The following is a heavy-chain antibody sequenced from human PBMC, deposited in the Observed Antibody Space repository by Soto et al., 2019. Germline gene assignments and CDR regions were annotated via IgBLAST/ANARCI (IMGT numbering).Heavy chain of an antibody. J-gene: IGHJ4*02. CDR2: ISSSGGRT. CDR3: ARDPGGSFDS. D-gene: IGHD2-8*02. CDR1: GFIFSNYD. V-gene: IGHV3-23*01. Sequence: EVQLLESGGDLAQPGGSLRLSCATSGFIFSNYDMSWIRQAPGKGLEWVSTISSSGGRTNYADSVKGRFTLSRDNSKNTVNLQMNSLSAEDTAVYYCARDPGGSFDSWGQGTLVTVSS.